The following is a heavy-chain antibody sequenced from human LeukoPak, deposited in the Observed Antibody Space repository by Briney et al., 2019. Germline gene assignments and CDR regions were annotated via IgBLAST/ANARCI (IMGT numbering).Heavy chain of an antibody. CDR2: FDPEDGET. Sequence: ASVKVSCTVSGYTLTELSMHWVRQAPGKGLEWMGGFDPEDGETIYAQKFQGRVTMTEDTSTDTAYMELSSLRSEDTAVYYCATDAPPSGLGRILGYCSSTSCSTMDVWGQGTTVTVSS. CDR1: GYTLTELS. V-gene: IGHV1-24*01. J-gene: IGHJ6*02. CDR3: ATDAPPSGLGRILGYCSSTSCSTMDV. D-gene: IGHD2-2*01.